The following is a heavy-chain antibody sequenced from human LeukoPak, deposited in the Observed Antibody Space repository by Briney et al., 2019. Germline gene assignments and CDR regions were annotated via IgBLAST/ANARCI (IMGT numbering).Heavy chain of an antibody. J-gene: IGHJ4*02. D-gene: IGHD6-13*01. CDR3: AKDMSSGIVAADMDY. Sequence: GGSLRLSCAASGFTFDNYAMHWVRQAPGKGLEWVSGISWNSGSIGYGDSVKGRYTISRDNAKNSLFLQMNSLAEDTALYYCAKDMSSGIVAADMDYWGQGILVIVSS. CDR1: GFTFDNYA. CDR2: ISWNSGSI. V-gene: IGHV3-9*01.